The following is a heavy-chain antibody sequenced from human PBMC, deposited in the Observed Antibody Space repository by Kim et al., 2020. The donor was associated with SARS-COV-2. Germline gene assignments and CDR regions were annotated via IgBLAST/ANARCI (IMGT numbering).Heavy chain of an antibody. CDR1: GFTFSSYG. CDR2: ISYDGSNK. V-gene: IGHV3-30*18. J-gene: IGHJ1*01. CDR3: AKVGVVVVAATPSEYFQH. D-gene: IGHD2-15*01. Sequence: GGSLRLSCVASGFTFSSYGMHWVRQAPGKGLEWVAVISYDGSNKYYADSVKGRFTISRDNSKNTLYLQMNSLRAEDTAVYYCAKVGVVVVAATPSEYFQHWGQGTLGTVSS.